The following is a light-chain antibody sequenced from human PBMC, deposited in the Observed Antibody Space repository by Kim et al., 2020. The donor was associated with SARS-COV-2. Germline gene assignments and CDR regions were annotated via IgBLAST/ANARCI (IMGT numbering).Light chain of an antibody. V-gene: IGKV4-1*01. Sequence: MATINCKSSQSVLYSSNNKNYLAWYQQKPGQPPKLLIYWASTRESGVPDRFSGSGSGTDFTLTISSLQAEDVAVYYCQQYYSTPQSFGQGTKLEI. CDR2: WAS. CDR1: QSVLYSSNNKNY. CDR3: QQYYSTPQS. J-gene: IGKJ2*03.